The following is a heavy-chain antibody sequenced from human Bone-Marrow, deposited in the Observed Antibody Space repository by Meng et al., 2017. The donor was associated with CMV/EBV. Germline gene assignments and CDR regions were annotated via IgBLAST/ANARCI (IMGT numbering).Heavy chain of an antibody. Sequence: GESLKISCAASGFAFSRYWMSWVRQAPGKGLQLLGEIRDDGSEAYYVGSVQGRFIMSRDNAKNSMYLQMNTMRAEDTAVYYCAITIARGIISFYYFGMDVWGQGTTVTVSS. CDR2: IRDDGSEA. CDR3: AITIARGIISFYYFGMDV. J-gene: IGHJ6*02. CDR1: GFAFSRYW. V-gene: IGHV3-7*01. D-gene: IGHD3-10*01.